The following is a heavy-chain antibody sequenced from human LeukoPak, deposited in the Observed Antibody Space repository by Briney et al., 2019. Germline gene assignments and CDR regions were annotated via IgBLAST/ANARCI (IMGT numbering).Heavy chain of an antibody. CDR1: GYTFTIYY. J-gene: IGHJ4*02. V-gene: IGHV1-2*02. CDR3: ARNQPYCTCTSCYNDY. D-gene: IGHD2-2*02. CDR2: INTNSGAT. Sequence: ASVKVSCKASGYTFTIYYMHWVRQAPGQGLEWMGWINTNSGATSYSQRYQGRVTMTRDTSITTAYMYLSGLTSEDTAVYYCARNQPYCTCTSCYNDYWGQGTLVTVSS.